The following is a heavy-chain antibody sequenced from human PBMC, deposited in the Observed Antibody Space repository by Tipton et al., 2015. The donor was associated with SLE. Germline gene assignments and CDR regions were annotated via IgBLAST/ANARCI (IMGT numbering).Heavy chain of an antibody. CDR2: IYYSGST. J-gene: IGHJ4*02. Sequence: TLSLTCTVSGGSISSGGYYWSWIRQHPGKGLEWIGYIYYSGSTYYNPSLKSRVTISVDTSKNQFPLKLSSVTAADTAVYYCAGAKRIWFGEPPNYFDYWGQGTLVTVSS. CDR1: GGSISSGGYY. V-gene: IGHV4-31*03. CDR3: AGAKRIWFGEPPNYFDY. D-gene: IGHD3-10*01.